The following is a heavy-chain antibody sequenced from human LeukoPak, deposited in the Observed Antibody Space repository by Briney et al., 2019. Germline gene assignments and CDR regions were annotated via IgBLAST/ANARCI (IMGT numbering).Heavy chain of an antibody. D-gene: IGHD3-3*01. CDR1: GGSISTSSYY. Sequence: SETLSLTCTVSGGSISTSSYYWGWIRQPPGKGLEWIGTISYSGSTYYSPSLKSRVTISEDTSKNQFSLKLSSVTAADTAVYYCAREQASYDFWSGYYYWGQGTLVTVSS. CDR2: ISYSGST. J-gene: IGHJ4*02. CDR3: AREQASYDFWSGYYY. V-gene: IGHV4-39*07.